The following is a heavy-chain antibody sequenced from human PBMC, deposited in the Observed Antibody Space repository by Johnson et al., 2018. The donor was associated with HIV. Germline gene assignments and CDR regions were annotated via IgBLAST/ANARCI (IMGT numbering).Heavy chain of an antibody. CDR2: IWYDGSNK. Sequence: QVQLVESGGGVVQPGRSLRLSCAASGFTFSSYGMHWVRQAPGKGLEWVAVIWYDGSNKYYADSVKGRFNISRDNSKNTLYLQMNSLRAEDTAVYYCAKVLYSSSSDAFDIWGQGTMVTVSS. J-gene: IGHJ3*02. D-gene: IGHD6-6*01. CDR3: AKVLYSSSSDAFDI. V-gene: IGHV3-33*06. CDR1: GFTFSSYG.